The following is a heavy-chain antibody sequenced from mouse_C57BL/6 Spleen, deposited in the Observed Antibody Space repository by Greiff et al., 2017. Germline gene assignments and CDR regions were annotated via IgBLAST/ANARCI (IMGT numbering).Heavy chain of an antibody. Sequence: QVQLQQPGAELVRPGSSVKLSCKASGYTFTSYWMDWVKQRPGQGLEWIGNIYPSDSETHYNQKFKDKATLTVDKSSSTAYMQLSSLTSEYSAVYYCARYDYDEGDYWGQGTTLTVSS. D-gene: IGHD2-4*01. V-gene: IGHV1-61*01. CDR1: GYTFTSYW. CDR2: IYPSDSET. CDR3: ARYDYDEGDY. J-gene: IGHJ2*01.